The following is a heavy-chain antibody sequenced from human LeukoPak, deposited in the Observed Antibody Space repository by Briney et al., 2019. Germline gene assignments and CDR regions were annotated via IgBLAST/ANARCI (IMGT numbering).Heavy chain of an antibody. CDR2: INHSGST. Sequence: PETLSLTCAVYVGSFSGYYWSWIRQPPGKGLEWIGEINHSGSTNYNPSLKSRATISVDTSKNQFSLKLSSVTVSDTAVYYRARPVPLGELSSSIAAFDYWGQGTLVTVSS. CDR1: VGSFSGYY. V-gene: IGHV4-34*01. J-gene: IGHJ4*02. D-gene: IGHD3-16*02. CDR3: ARPVPLGELSSSIAAFDY.